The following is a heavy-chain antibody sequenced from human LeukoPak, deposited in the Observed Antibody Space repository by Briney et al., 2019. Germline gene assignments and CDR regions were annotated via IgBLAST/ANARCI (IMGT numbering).Heavy chain of an antibody. CDR3: ARANGGLFYGDYYFDY. CDR1: GFTVSSNY. CDR2: IYSGGST. D-gene: IGHD4-17*01. J-gene: IGHJ4*02. V-gene: IGHV3-53*05. Sequence: PGGSLRLSCAASGFTVSSNYMSWVRQAPGKGLEWVSVIYSGGSTYYADSVKGRFTISRDNSKNTLYPQMNSLRAEDTAVYYCARANGGLFYGDYYFDYWGQGTLVTVSS.